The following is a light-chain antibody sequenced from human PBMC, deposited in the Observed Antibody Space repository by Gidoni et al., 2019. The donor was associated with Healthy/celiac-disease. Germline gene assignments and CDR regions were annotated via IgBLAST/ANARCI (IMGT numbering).Light chain of an antibody. V-gene: IGKV3-11*01. Sequence: EIVWTQSPATLSLSPGERATLSCRASQSVSSYLAWYQQKPGQAPRLLIYDASNRATGIPARFSGSGSGTDFPLTISSLEPEDFAVYYCQQRSNWPPYTFGQGTKLEIK. CDR2: DAS. CDR3: QQRSNWPPYT. CDR1: QSVSSY. J-gene: IGKJ2*01.